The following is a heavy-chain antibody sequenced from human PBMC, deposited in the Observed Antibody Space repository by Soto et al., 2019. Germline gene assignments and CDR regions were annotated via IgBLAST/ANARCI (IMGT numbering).Heavy chain of an antibody. D-gene: IGHD3-22*01. CDR3: ARDRMYYDSSGYYDY. J-gene: IGHJ4*02. V-gene: IGHV3-33*01. CDR2: IWYDGSNK. Sequence: VQLVESGGGVVQPGRSLRLSCVASGFTFSSYGMHWVRQAPGKGLEWVAVIWYDGSNKYYADSVKGRFTISRDNSKNTLYLQMNSLRAEDTAVYYCARDRMYYDSSGYYDYWGQGTLVTVSS. CDR1: GFTFSSYG.